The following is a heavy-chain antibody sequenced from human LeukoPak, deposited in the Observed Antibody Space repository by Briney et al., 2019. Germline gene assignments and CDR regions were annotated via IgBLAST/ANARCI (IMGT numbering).Heavy chain of an antibody. V-gene: IGHV1-18*01. D-gene: IGHD3-10*01. CDR3: ARSLSWFGELLHSWFDP. CDR1: GYTFTSYG. Sequence: ASVKVSCKASGYTFTSYGISWVRQAPGQGLEWMGWISAYNGNTNYAQKPQGRVTMTTDTSTSTAYMELRSLRSDDTAVYYCARSLSWFGELLHSWFDPWGQGTLVTVSS. CDR2: ISAYNGNT. J-gene: IGHJ5*02.